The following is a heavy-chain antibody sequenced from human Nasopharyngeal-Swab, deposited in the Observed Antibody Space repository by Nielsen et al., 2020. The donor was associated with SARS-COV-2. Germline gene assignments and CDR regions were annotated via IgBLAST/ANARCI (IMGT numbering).Heavy chain of an antibody. D-gene: IGHD3-10*01. V-gene: IGHV4-4*02. J-gene: IGHJ4*02. CDR2: INHHGNI. CDR1: GGSLISNYW. Sequence: GSLRLSCAVSGGSLISNYWWTWVRQSPGKGLEWIGEINHHGNINYNPSLKSRVTISVYQSTNHFSLTLDSVTGADMAVYYCARAVRLYYYGSGSFHDWGQGALVTVSS. CDR3: ARAVRLYYYGSGSFHD.